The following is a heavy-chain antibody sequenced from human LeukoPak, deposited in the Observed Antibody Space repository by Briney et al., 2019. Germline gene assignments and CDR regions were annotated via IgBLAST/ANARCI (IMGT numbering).Heavy chain of an antibody. Sequence: GGSLRLSCVGSGVIVRSNYMTWVRQAPGKGLEWVGFIRSKAYGGTTEYAASVKGRFTISRDDSKSIAYLQMNSLKTEDTAVYYCAVHSGYDVMVAFDYWGQGTLVTVSS. V-gene: IGHV3-49*04. CDR2: IRSKAYGGTT. J-gene: IGHJ4*02. D-gene: IGHD5-12*01. CDR1: GVIVRSNY. CDR3: AVHSGYDVMVAFDY.